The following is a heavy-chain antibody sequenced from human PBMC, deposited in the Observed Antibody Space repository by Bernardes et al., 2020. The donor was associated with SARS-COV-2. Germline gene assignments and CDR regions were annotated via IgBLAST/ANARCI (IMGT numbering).Heavy chain of an antibody. CDR3: VGSSGGSDCYIGGLRSWDYGMDV. D-gene: IGHD2-21*02. V-gene: IGHV4-39*01. CDR2: LYSSWTT. CDR1: SCSISNSNYY. Sequence: SETLSLTCTVSSCSISNSNYYWVWIRQPPGQGLESIGSLYSSWTTYKNPSLQSLVTNSVNTSKNQCSLMLTSVTAADTAVYCGVGSSGGSDCYIGGLRSWDYGMDVWGQGTTVTVSS. J-gene: IGHJ6*02.